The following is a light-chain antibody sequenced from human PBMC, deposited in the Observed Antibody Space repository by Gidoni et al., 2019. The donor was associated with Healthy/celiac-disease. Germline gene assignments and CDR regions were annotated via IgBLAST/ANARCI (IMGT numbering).Light chain of an antibody. V-gene: IGKV3-11*01. CDR1: QSVSSY. CDR2: DAS. CDR3: QQRSNWPLT. J-gene: IGKJ4*01. Sequence: ELLLTQSPASLSLSPGERATLSCRASQSVSSYLAWYQQKPGQSPRLLIYDASNRSTGIPARFSGSGSGTKYTLTTSSLVPEDFAVYYCQQRSNWPLTFGGGTKVEIK.